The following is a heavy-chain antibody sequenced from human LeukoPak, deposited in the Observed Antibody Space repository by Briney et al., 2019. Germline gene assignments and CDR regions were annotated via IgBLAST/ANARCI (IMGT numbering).Heavy chain of an antibody. CDR3: ARDGAGYYYYMDV. V-gene: IGHV3-23*01. Sequence: PGGSLRLSCAASGFTFSSYAMSWVRQAPGKGLEWVSAISGSGGSTYYADSVKGRFTISRDNSKNTLYLQMNSLGAEDTAVYYCARDGAGYYYYMDVWGKGTTVTVSS. CDR2: ISGSGGST. CDR1: GFTFSSYA. D-gene: IGHD3-10*01. J-gene: IGHJ6*03.